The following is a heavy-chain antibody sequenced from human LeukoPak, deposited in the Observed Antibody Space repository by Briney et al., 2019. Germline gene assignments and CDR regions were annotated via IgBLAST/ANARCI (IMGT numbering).Heavy chain of an antibody. Sequence: GGSLRLSCAASGFTFSSYSMNWVRQAPEKGLEWVSYISSSSSTIYYADSVKGRFTISRDNAKNSLYLQMNSLRDEDTAVYYCASLGSTDDYYFDYWGQGTLVTVSS. CDR1: GFTFSSYS. D-gene: IGHD2-2*01. V-gene: IGHV3-48*02. CDR2: ISSSSSTI. J-gene: IGHJ4*02. CDR3: ASLGSTDDYYFDY.